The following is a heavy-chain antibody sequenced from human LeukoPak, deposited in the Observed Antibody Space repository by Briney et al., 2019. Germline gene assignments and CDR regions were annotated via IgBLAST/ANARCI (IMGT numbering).Heavy chain of an antibody. CDR2: ISGSGDST. CDR1: EFTFSSYA. CDR3: AKFGREGYCTGTTCYGSFDY. Sequence: GGSLRLSCAASEFTFSSYAMTWVRQAPGKGLKWVSAISGSGDSTYYADSVKGRFTISRDNSKNTLYLQMNSLRAEDTAVYYCAKFGREGYCTGTTCYGSFDYWGQGTLVTVSS. J-gene: IGHJ4*02. V-gene: IGHV3-23*01. D-gene: IGHD2-2*01.